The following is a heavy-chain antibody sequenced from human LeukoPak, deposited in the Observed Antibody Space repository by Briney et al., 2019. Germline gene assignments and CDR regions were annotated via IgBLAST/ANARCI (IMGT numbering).Heavy chain of an antibody. CDR2: IYTSGST. J-gene: IGHJ1*01. D-gene: IGHD6-6*01. V-gene: IGHV4-61*02. Sequence: PSETLSLTCTVSGGSISSGSYYWSWIRQPAGKGLEWIGRIYTSGSTNYNPSLKSRVTISVDTSKNQFSLKLSSVTAADTAVYYCARWRYSSSSKYFQHWGQGTLVTVSS. CDR3: ARWRYSSSSKYFQH. CDR1: GGSISSGSYY.